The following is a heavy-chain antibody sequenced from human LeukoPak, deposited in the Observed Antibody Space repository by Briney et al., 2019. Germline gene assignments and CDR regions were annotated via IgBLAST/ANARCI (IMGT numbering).Heavy chain of an antibody. J-gene: IGHJ5*02. D-gene: IGHD1-26*01. CDR2: IYYSGST. CDR3: ASVGATGAYNWFDP. V-gene: IGHV4-59*12. Sequence: PSETLSLTCTVSGGSISSYYWSWIRQPPGKGLEWIGYIYYSGSTNYNPSLKSRVTISVDTSKNQFSLKLSSVTAADTAVYYCASVGATGAYNWFDPWGQGTLVTVSS. CDR1: GGSISSYY.